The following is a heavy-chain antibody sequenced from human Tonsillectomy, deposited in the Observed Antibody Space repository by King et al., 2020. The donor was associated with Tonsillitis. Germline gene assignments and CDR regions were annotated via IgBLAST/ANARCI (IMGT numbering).Heavy chain of an antibody. CDR3: ARMNVMTTVTTVWSLFDY. J-gene: IGHJ4*02. Sequence: TLKESGPVLVKPTETLTLTCTVSGFSLSNARMGVSWIRQPPGKALEWLAHIFSNDEKSYSTSLKSRLTISKDTSKSQVVLTMTNMDPVDTATYYCARMNVMTTVTTVWSLFDYWGQGTLVTVSS. D-gene: IGHD4-17*01. CDR2: IFSNDEK. V-gene: IGHV2-26*01. CDR1: GFSLSNARMG.